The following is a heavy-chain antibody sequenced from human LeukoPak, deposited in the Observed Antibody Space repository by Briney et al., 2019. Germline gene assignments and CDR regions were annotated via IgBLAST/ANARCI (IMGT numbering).Heavy chain of an antibody. CDR3: ARWSSVSWYLDL. CDR2: IHSSGST. Sequence: SETLSLTCTVSGGSISIGSYYWSWIREPAGKGLEWIGRIHSSGSTDYNPSLKSRVTISVDTSKNQFSLKLSSVTAADTAVYYCARWSSVSWYLDLWGRGTLVTVSS. V-gene: IGHV4-61*02. CDR1: GGSISIGSYY. D-gene: IGHD3-10*01. J-gene: IGHJ2*01.